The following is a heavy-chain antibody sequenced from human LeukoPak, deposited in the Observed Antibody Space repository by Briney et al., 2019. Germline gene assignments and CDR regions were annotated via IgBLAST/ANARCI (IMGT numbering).Heavy chain of an antibody. J-gene: IGHJ4*02. CDR3: ARDPGVRGVSFDY. CDR1: GYTFTGYY. D-gene: IGHD3-10*01. V-gene: IGHV1-2*02. CDR2: INPNSGGT. Sequence: GASVKVSCKASGYTFTGYYMHWVRQAPGQGLEWMGWINPNSGGTNYAQKFQGRVTMTRDTSISTAYMELSRLRPDDTAVYYCARDPGVRGVSFDYWGQGTLVTVSS.